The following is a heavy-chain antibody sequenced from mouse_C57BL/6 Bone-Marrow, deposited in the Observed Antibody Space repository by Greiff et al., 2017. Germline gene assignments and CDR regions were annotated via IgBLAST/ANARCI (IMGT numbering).Heavy chain of an antibody. CDR2: IWWDDDK. CDR3: ARTFYYGSSYEAMDY. V-gene: IGHV8-8*01. Sequence: QVTLKVCGPGILQPSQTLSLTCSFSGFSLSTFGMGVGWIRQPSGKGLEWLAHIWWDDDKYYNPALKSRLTISKDTSKNQVFLKIANVDTADTATYYCARTFYYGSSYEAMDYWGQGTSVTVSS. J-gene: IGHJ4*01. CDR1: GFSLSTFGMG. D-gene: IGHD1-1*01.